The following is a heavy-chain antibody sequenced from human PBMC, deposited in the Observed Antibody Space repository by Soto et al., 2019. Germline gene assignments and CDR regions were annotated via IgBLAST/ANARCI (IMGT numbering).Heavy chain of an antibody. CDR2: IYWNDDE. CDR3: AHSGYDPTGYYCGFFEY. CDR1: GFSLSASGVG. J-gene: IGHJ4*02. Sequence: SGPTLVNPTQTLTLTCTFSGFSLSASGVGVGWIRQPPGKAPEWLALIYWNDDERYNPSLKSRLTITKDTSKNQVVLTMANMDPVDTATYYCAHSGYDPTGYYCGFFEYWGQGTLVTVSS. D-gene: IGHD3-22*01. V-gene: IGHV2-5*01.